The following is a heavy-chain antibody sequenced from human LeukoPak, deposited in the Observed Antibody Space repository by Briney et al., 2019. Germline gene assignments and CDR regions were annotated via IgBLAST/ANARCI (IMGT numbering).Heavy chain of an antibody. CDR3: ARWYGAFDH. CDR1: GFNFKNYE. V-gene: IGHV3-48*03. Sequence: PGGSQRLSCEASGFNFKNYEMNWVRQAPGKGLEWVSYIDTSGSSIYYADSVKGRFTISRDNAKNSLYLQMNSLRADDTAVYYCARWYGAFDHWGQGTRVTVSS. CDR2: IDTSGSSI. D-gene: IGHD1-14*01. J-gene: IGHJ4*02.